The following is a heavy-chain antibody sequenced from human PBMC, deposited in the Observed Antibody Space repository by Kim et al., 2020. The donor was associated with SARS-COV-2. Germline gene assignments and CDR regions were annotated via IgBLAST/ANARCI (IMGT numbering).Heavy chain of an antibody. CDR3: AKSTRGDYTAFHY. CDR2: ISGSGAIT. CDR1: GFTFGSYP. D-gene: IGHD4-17*01. V-gene: IGHV3-23*01. Sequence: GGSLRLSCAASGFTFGSYPMTWVRQAPGKGLQWISTISGSGAITYYADSVKGRFTISRDNSKNTVFLQVSSLRAEDTALYYCAKSTRGDYTAFHYLGPGTLLTLSA. J-gene: IGHJ4*02.